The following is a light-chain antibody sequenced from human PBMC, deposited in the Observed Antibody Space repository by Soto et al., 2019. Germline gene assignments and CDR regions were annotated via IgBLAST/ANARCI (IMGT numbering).Light chain of an antibody. CDR2: GAS. J-gene: IGKJ2*01. Sequence: EIVMTQSPATLSVSPGERATLSCRASQSVSTNLAWYQQKSGQAPRLLIYGASTRAPGIPVRFSGSGSGTEFTLTISSLQSEDFAVYYCQQDHNWPLKYTFGQGTKLEIK. V-gene: IGKV3-15*01. CDR1: QSVSTN. CDR3: QQDHNWPLKYT.